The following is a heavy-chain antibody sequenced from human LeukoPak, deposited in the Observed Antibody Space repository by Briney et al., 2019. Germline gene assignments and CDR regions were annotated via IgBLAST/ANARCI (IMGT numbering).Heavy chain of an antibody. V-gene: IGHV4-59*08. Sequence: PSETLSLTCTVSGGSISSYYWSWIRQPPGKGLEGIGYIYYSGSTNYNPSLKSRVTISVDTSKNQFSLKLSSVTAADTAVYYCARRYSGYGDDDHDAFDIWGQGTMVTVSS. CDR2: IYYSGST. CDR1: GGSISSYY. CDR3: ARRYSGYGDDDHDAFDI. D-gene: IGHD5-12*01. J-gene: IGHJ3*02.